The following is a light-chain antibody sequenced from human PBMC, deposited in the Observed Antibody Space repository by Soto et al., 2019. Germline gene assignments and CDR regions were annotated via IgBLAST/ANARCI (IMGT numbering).Light chain of an antibody. CDR2: SNN. V-gene: IGLV1-44*01. CDR3: AAWDDSLNGPV. J-gene: IGLJ7*01. CDR1: SSNIGSNT. Sequence: QAVVTQPASASGTPGQRVTISCSGSSSNIGSNTVNWYQQLPGTAPTLLVYSNNQRPSGVPDRFSGSKSGTSASLAISGLQSEDEADYYCAAWDDSLNGPVFGGGTQLTVL.